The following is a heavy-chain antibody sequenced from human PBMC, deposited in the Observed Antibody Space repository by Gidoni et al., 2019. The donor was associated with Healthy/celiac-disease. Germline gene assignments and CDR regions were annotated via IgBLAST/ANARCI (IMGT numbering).Heavy chain of an antibody. CDR1: GFTLSSYL. J-gene: IGHJ4*02. Sequence: EVQPVASGGGLVQPGGSLILSCAASGFTLSSYLMNWVRQAPGKGLELVSYSSSSSSTIYYADSVKGRFTISRDNAKNSLYLQMNILRDEDTAVYYCAIDLGFLEWLPSDYLGQGTLVTVSS. CDR2: SSSSSSTI. CDR3: AIDLGFLEWLPSDY. V-gene: IGHV3-48*02. D-gene: IGHD3-3*01.